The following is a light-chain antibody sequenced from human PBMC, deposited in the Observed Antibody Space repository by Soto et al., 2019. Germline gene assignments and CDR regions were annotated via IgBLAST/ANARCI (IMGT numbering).Light chain of an antibody. CDR3: QPYGTSPRYS. Sequence: EIVLTQSPGTLSLSLGERATLSCRASQSVSSNYLAWYQQKPGQAPRLLIYGTSSRATGIPDRFSGSGSGTDFTLTINRLQPEDFAVYYCQPYGTSPRYSFGQGTKLEI. CDR2: GTS. CDR1: QSVSSNY. J-gene: IGKJ2*03. V-gene: IGKV3-20*01.